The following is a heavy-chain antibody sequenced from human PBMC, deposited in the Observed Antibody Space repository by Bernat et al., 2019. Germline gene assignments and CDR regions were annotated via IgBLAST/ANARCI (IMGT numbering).Heavy chain of an antibody. CDR1: GFTVSSHY. CDR2: IYSGGST. CDR3: ARDRHLTTGLKSLGYYYYGMDV. Sequence: EVQLVESGGVLVQPGGSLRLSWAASGFTVSSHYMSWVRQAPGKGLEWVSVIYSGGSTYYADSVKGRFTISRHNSKNTLYLQMNSLRAEDTAVYYCARDRHLTTGLKSLGYYYYGMDVWGQGTTVTVSS. J-gene: IGHJ6*02. D-gene: IGHD4-17*01. V-gene: IGHV3-53*04.